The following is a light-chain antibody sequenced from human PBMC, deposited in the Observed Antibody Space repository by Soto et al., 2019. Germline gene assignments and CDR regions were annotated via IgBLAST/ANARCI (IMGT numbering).Light chain of an antibody. V-gene: IGKV3-20*01. CDR1: QSVGRDY. CDR2: DAS. CDR3: QQYAASPIT. Sequence: EIVLTQSPGTLSLSPGERATLSCRASQSVGRDYLAWFQQMPGQPPRLLICDASSRATGTPDRFSGSGSGXXXXXTISRLEPXDFAVYYCQQYAASPITFGQGTRLEMK. J-gene: IGKJ5*01.